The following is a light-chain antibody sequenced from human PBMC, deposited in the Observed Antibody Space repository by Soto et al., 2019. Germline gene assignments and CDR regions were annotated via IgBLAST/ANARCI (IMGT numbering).Light chain of an antibody. J-gene: IGKJ4*01. CDR1: QSIDSW. Sequence: DIQMTQSPSTLSASVGDSVTITCRASQSIDSWLAWYQQKPGKAPKLLIYKASTLESGVPSRFSGSGSGAEFTLTINSLQPDDFATYHCQQYKSYPFTFGGGTKVEIK. V-gene: IGKV1-5*03. CDR2: KAS. CDR3: QQYKSYPFT.